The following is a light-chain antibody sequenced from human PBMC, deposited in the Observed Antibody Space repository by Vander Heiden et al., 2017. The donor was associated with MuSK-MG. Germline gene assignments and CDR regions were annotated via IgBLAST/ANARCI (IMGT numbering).Light chain of an antibody. CDR1: QSVAKNY. CDR2: GAS. Sequence: ENVLTQSPGTLSLSPGERATLSCGASQSVAKNYLAWYQQKPGQAPRLLIYGASSRATGIPDRFSGSGSGTDFTLTISRLEPEDFAVYYCQQYGGAPYTFGQGTNLEIK. CDR3: QQYGGAPYT. J-gene: IGKJ2*01. V-gene: IGKV3-20*01.